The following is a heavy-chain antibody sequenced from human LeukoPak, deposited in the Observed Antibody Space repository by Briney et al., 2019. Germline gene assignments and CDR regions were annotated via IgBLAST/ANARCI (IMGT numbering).Heavy chain of an antibody. CDR2: IYYSGST. D-gene: IGHD6-19*01. V-gene: IGHV4-39*07. CDR3: ARGLYSSGWYRVYNWFDP. Sequence: SETLSLTCTVSGGSISSYYWGWIRQPPGKGLEWIGSIYYSGSTYYNPSLKSRVTISVDTSKNQFSLKLSSVTAADTVVYYCARGLYSSGWYRVYNWFDPWGQGTLVTVSS. J-gene: IGHJ5*02. CDR1: GGSISSYY.